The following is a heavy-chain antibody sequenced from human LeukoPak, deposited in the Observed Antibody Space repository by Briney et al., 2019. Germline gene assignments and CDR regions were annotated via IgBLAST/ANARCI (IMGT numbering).Heavy chain of an antibody. CDR2: ISGSGGST. J-gene: IGHJ3*02. D-gene: IGHD6-13*01. V-gene: IGHV3-23*01. Sequence: GGSLRLSCAASGFTFSSYAMSWVRQAPEKGLEWVSAISGSGGSTYYADSVKGRFTISRDNSKNTLYLQMNSLRAEDTAVYYCAKASSSSWYFDAFDIWGQGTMVTVSS. CDR1: GFTFSSYA. CDR3: AKASSSSWYFDAFDI.